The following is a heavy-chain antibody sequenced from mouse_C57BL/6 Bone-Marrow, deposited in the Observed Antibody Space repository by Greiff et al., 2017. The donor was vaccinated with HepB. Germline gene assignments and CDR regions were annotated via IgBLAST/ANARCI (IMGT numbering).Heavy chain of an antibody. V-gene: IGHV1-64*01. CDR2: IHPNSGST. CDR3: PLGSSYGAWFAY. J-gene: IGHJ3*01. D-gene: IGHD1-1*01. Sequence: QVQLKQSGAELVKPGASVKLSCKASGYTFTSYWMHWVKQRPGQGLEWIGMIHPNSGSTNYNEKFKSKATLTVDKSSSTAYMQLSSLTSEDSAVYYCPLGSSYGAWFAYWGQGTLVTVSA. CDR1: GYTFTSYW.